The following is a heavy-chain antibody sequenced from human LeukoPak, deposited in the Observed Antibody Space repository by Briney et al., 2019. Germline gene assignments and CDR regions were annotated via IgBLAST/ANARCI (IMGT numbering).Heavy chain of an antibody. Sequence: SETLSLTCTVSGGSISSYYWSWIRQPAGKGLEWIGHIYKSGSTNYNRSLKGRVTMSVATSKNQFSLHLSSVTAADTAVYYCARGIGSFYYFDYWGQGARVTVSS. CDR2: IYKSGST. CDR1: GGSISSYY. D-gene: IGHD2-15*01. J-gene: IGHJ4*02. CDR3: ARGIGSFYYFDY. V-gene: IGHV4-4*07.